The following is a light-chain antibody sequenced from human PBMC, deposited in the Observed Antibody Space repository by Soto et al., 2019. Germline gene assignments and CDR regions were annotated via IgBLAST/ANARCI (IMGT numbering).Light chain of an antibody. CDR2: GAS. CDR3: QQYGGSPWT. CDR1: QSVSVNY. J-gene: IGKJ1*01. V-gene: IGKV3-20*01. Sequence: EIVLTQSPVTLSLSPGERATLSCRASQSVSVNYLAWYQQRPGQAPRLLIYGASRRATDIPDRFSGSGSGADFTLTINRLDPEDFAVYYCQQYGGSPWTFGQGTKVEIK.